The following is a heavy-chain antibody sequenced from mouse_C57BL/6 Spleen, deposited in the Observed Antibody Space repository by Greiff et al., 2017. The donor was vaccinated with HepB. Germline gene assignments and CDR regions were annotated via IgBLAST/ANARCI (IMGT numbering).Heavy chain of an antibody. V-gene: IGHV5-9-1*02. J-gene: IGHJ2*01. CDR1: GFTFSSYA. CDR3: TSDEVSGYSYFDY. CDR2: ISSGGDYI. Sequence: EVQWVESGEGLVKPGGSLKLSCAASGFTFSSYAMSWVRQTPEKRLEWVAYISSGGDYIYYADTVKGRFTISRDNARNTLYLQMSRLKSEDTAMYYCTSDEVSGYSYFDYWGQGTTLTVSS. D-gene: IGHD2-3*01.